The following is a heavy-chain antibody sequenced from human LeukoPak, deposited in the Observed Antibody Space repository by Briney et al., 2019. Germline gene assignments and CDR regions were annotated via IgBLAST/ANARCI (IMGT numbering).Heavy chain of an antibody. Sequence: GGSLRLSCTASGFAFSSYAMMWVRQAPGKGLEWVSAIRASGSGTSYSDSVKGRFTISRDNSKNTLYLQMNSLRAEDTAVYYCAKDSSGYDSGDDYWGQGTLVTVSS. J-gene: IGHJ4*02. D-gene: IGHD5-12*01. CDR3: AKDSSGYDSGDDY. V-gene: IGHV3-23*01. CDR2: IRASGSGT. CDR1: GFAFSSYA.